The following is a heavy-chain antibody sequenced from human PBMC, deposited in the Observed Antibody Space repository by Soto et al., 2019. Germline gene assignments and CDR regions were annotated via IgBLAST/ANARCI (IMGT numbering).Heavy chain of an antibody. D-gene: IGHD3-10*01. Sequence: EVQLVQSGAEVKKPGESLKISCKGSGYSFTSYWIGWVRQMPGKGLEWMGIIYPGDSDTRYSPSFQGQVTISADKSISTAYLQCSSLKASDTAMYYCAGGGVRGVITRTRDYYGMDVWGQGTTVTVSS. J-gene: IGHJ6*02. CDR1: GYSFTSYW. CDR2: IYPGDSDT. V-gene: IGHV5-51*01. CDR3: AGGGVRGVITRTRDYYGMDV.